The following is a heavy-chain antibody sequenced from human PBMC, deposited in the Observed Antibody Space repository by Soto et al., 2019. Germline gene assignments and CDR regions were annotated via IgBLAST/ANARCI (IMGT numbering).Heavy chain of an antibody. CDR1: GFTSTNAW. CDR3: TTRWSGPFDS. CDR2: LKGKNEGGTT. Sequence: EVQLVESGGGLVKPGGSLRLSCAASGFTSTNAWMNWVRQAPGQGLEWVGRLKGKNEGGTTDYAAPVNGRFIISRDDAKNPLYLQMHSLKPAATAVYYCTTRWSGPFDSWGQGALVTVSS. V-gene: IGHV3-15*07. D-gene: IGHD1-26*01. J-gene: IGHJ4*02.